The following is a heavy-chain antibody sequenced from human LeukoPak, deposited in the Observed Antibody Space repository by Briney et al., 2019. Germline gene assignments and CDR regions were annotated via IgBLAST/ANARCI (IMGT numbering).Heavy chain of an antibody. CDR3: ARHAPGGYFDWLFLY. V-gene: IGHV4-39*01. J-gene: IGHJ4*02. CDR2: IYYSGST. CDR1: GGSISSSSYC. Sequence: SETLSLTCTVSGGSISSSSYCWGWIRQPPGKGLEWIGSIYYSGSTYYNPSLKSRVTISVDTSKNQFSLKLSSVTAADTAVYYCARHAPGGYFDWLFLYWGQGTLVTVSS. D-gene: IGHD3-9*01.